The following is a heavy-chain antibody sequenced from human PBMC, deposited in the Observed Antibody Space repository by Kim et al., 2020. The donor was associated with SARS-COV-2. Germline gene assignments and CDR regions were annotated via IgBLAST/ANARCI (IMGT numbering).Heavy chain of an antibody. Sequence: SETLSLTCSVSGGSISSGLFQWAWIRQPPGKGLQWIGSIHYSGGTYYYPYLQGRVTISMDTSRNEFSLKVRSVTAADTAVYFCARHQNDYGDYPFDPWGQGTLVTVSS. V-gene: IGHV4-39*01. CDR1: GGSISSGLFQ. CDR2: IHYSGGT. J-gene: IGHJ5*02. CDR3: ARHQNDYGDYPFDP. D-gene: IGHD4-17*01.